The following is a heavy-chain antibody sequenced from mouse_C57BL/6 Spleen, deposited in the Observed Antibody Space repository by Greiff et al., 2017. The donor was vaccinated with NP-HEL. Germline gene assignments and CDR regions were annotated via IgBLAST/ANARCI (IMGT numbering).Heavy chain of an antibody. D-gene: IGHD1-1*01. J-gene: IGHJ2*01. CDR1: GFNIKDYY. V-gene: IGHV14-2*01. Sequence: VQLQQSGAELVKPGASVKLSCTASGFNIKDYYMHWVKQRTEQGLEWIGRIDPEDGDTKYAPKFQGKATITADTSSNTAYLQLSSLTSEDTAVYYCAYYGSSYVFDYWGQGTTLTVSS. CDR2: IDPEDGDT. CDR3: AYYGSSYVFDY.